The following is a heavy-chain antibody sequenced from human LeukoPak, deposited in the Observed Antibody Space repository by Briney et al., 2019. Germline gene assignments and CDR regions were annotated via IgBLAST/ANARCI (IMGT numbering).Heavy chain of an antibody. Sequence: GGSLRLSCAASGFTFSSYAMTWVRQAPGKGLEWVSAIGGSGGSTYYADSVKGRFTISGDNSKNTLYLQMSSLRAEDTAVYYCAKQSGGSGTYYYYWGQGTLVTVSS. CDR2: IGGSGGST. V-gene: IGHV3-23*01. D-gene: IGHD3-10*01. CDR3: AKQSGGSGTYYYY. CDR1: GFTFSSYA. J-gene: IGHJ4*02.